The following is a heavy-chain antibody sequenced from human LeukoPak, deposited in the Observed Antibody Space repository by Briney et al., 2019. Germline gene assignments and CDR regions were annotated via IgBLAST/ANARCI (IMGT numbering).Heavy chain of an antibody. CDR1: GFTFSDYY. V-gene: IGHV3-7*01. J-gene: IGHJ4*02. Sequence: GGSMRLSCAASGFTFSDYYMSWIRQAPGRGLEWVANIRQDGGAAYYGDSVKGRFSISRDNAKNSLFLQMNSLRDEDTAVYYCATSKDTAGGAYWGQGTLVTVSS. CDR2: IRQDGGAA. CDR3: ATSKDTAGGAY. D-gene: IGHD5-18*01.